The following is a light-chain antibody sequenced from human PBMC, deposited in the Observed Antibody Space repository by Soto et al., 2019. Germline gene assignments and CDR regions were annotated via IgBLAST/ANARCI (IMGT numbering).Light chain of an antibody. CDR1: QSVSSSY. Sequence: EIVLTQSPGTLSLSPGERATLSCRASQSVSSSYLAWYQQKPGQAPRLLIYGASSRATGIPDRFSGSGYGTDFTLTISSLELEDFAVYYCQQYGSSPLTFGGGTKVEIK. J-gene: IGKJ4*01. CDR3: QQYGSSPLT. CDR2: GAS. V-gene: IGKV3-20*01.